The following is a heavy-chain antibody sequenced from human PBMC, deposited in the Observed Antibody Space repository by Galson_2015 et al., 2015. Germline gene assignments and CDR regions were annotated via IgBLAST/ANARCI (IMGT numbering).Heavy chain of an antibody. CDR3: AREHYDSSGYSAPFDY. Sequence: TLSLTCTVSGGSISSGSYYWSWIRQPAGKGLEWIGRIYTSGSTNYNPSLKSRVTISVDTSKNQFSLKLSSVTAADTAVYYCAREHYDSSGYSAPFDYWGQGTLVTVSS. D-gene: IGHD3-22*01. CDR2: IYTSGST. CDR1: GGSISSGSYY. V-gene: IGHV4-61*02. J-gene: IGHJ4*02.